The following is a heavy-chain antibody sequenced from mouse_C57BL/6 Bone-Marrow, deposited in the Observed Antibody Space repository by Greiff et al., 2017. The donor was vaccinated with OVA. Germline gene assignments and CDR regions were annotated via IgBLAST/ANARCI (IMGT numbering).Heavy chain of an antibody. D-gene: IGHD1-1*01. CDR3: AKIYYYGSSHYFDY. Sequence: QVQLKQSGAELARPGASVKMSCKASGYTFTSYTMHWVKQRPGQGLEWIGYINPSSGYTKYNQKFKDKATLTADKSSSTAYMQLSSLTSEDSAVYYGAKIYYYGSSHYFDYWGQGTTLTVSS. CDR2: INPSSGYT. V-gene: IGHV1-4*01. J-gene: IGHJ2*01. CDR1: GYTFTSYT.